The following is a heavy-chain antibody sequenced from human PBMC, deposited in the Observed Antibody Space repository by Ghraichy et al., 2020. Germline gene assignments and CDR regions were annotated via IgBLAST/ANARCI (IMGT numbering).Heavy chain of an antibody. Sequence: GESLNISCAASGFTFSSYAMHWVRQAPGKGLEWVAVISYDGSNKYYADSVKGRFTISRDNSKNTLYLQMNSLRAEDMAVYYCARGTAPRSSWYRNPYYYYYGMDVWGQGTTVTVSS. CDR3: ARGTAPRSSWYRNPYYYYYGMDV. CDR2: ISYDGSNK. D-gene: IGHD6-13*01. CDR1: GFTFSSYA. V-gene: IGHV3-30-3*01. J-gene: IGHJ6*02.